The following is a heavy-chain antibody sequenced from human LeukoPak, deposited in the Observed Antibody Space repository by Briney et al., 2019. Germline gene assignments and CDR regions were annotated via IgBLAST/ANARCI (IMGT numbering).Heavy chain of an antibody. J-gene: IGHJ5*02. CDR1: GFTFSSYA. V-gene: IGHV3-30*04. Sequence: PGGSLRLSCAASGFTFSSYAMHWVRQAPGKGLEWVAVISYDGSNKYYADSVKGRFTISRDNSKNTLYLQMNSLRAEDTAVYYCAGENDVRNWFDPWGQGTLVTVSS. CDR2: ISYDGSNK. CDR3: AGENDVRNWFDP.